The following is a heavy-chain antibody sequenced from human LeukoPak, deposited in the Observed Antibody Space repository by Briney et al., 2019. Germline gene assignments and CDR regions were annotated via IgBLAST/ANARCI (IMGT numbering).Heavy chain of an antibody. Sequence: GASVKVSCKASGGTFSSYAISWVRQAPGQGLEWMGRIIPIFGTANYAQKFQGRVTITTDESTSTAYMELSSLRSEDTAVYYCAGDLSYCSGGSCYPHNWFDPWGQGTLVTVSS. CDR2: IIPIFGTA. CDR3: AGDLSYCSGGSCYPHNWFDP. CDR1: GGTFSSYA. V-gene: IGHV1-69*05. J-gene: IGHJ5*02. D-gene: IGHD2-15*01.